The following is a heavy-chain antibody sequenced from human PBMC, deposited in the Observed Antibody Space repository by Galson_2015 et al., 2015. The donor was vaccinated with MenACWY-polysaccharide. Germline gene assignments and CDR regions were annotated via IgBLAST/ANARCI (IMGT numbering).Heavy chain of an antibody. J-gene: IGHJ4*02. CDR3: ARGKAWGSYRFFDY. V-gene: IGHV3-66*02. CDR1: GFTIISNY. Sequence: SLRLSCAASGFTIISNYMNWVRQAPGKGLEWVSVLYSLGGTYYADSVKGRFTISRDNSKNTLYLQMNSLKSEDTAVYFCARGKAWGSYRFFDYCGQGTPVTVAS. CDR2: LYSLGGT. D-gene: IGHD3-16*02.